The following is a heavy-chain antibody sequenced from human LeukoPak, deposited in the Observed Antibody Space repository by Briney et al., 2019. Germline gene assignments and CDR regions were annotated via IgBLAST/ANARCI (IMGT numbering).Heavy chain of an antibody. CDR2: ISYDGSNK. V-gene: IGHV3-30-3*01. Sequence: GGSLRLSCAASGFTFSSYAMHWVRQAPGKGLEWVAVISYDGSNKYYADSVKGRFTISRDNSKNTLYLQMNSLRAEDTAVYYCARVGYYDSSGYSWGSYYYYGMDVWGQGTTVTVSS. CDR1: GFTFSSYA. CDR3: ARVGYYDSSGYSWGSYYYYGMDV. J-gene: IGHJ6*02. D-gene: IGHD3-22*01.